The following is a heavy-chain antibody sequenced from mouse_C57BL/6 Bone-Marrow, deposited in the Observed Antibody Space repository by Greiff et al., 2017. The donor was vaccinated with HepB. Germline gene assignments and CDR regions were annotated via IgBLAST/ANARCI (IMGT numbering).Heavy chain of an antibody. V-gene: IGHV2-5*01. CDR2: IWRGGST. CDR3: AKPIYYDYDWFAY. Sequence: QVHVKQSGPGLVQPSQSLSITCTVSGFSLTSYGVHWVRQSPGKGLEWLGVIWRGGSTDYNAAFMSRLSITKDNSKSQVFFKMNSLQADDTAIYYCAKPIYYDYDWFAYWGQGTLVTVSA. CDR1: GFSLTSYG. J-gene: IGHJ3*01. D-gene: IGHD2-4*01.